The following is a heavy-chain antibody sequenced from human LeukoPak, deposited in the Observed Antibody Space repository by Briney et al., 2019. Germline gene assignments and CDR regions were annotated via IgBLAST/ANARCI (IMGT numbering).Heavy chain of an antibody. CDR2: IYSGGST. Sequence: PSETLSLTCTVSGGSISSNYMSWVRQAPGKGLEWVSVIYSGGSTYYADSVKGRFTISRDNSKNTLYLQMNSLRAEDTAVYYCARDGGDYYDSSGYYRDYWGQGTLVTVSS. D-gene: IGHD3-22*01. CDR1: GGSISSNY. J-gene: IGHJ4*02. CDR3: ARDGGDYYDSSGYYRDY. V-gene: IGHV3-66*01.